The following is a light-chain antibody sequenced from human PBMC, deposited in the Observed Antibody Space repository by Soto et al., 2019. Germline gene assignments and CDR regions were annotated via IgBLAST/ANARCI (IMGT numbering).Light chain of an antibody. CDR2: GAS. CDR1: QSISSSY. J-gene: IGKJ2*01. CDR3: QQYASSPYT. Sequence: EIVLTQSAGTLSLSPGERATLSCRASQSISSSYLAWYQQKPGQAPRLLIYGASRRATGIPDRFSGRESGTDFTLTITTLEPEDSAVYFCQQYASSPYTFGQGTKVDIK. V-gene: IGKV3-20*01.